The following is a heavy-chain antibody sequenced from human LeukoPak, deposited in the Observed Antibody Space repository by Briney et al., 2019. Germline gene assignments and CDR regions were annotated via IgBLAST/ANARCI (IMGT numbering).Heavy chain of an antibody. CDR1: GLTFSSSW. D-gene: IGHD5-18*01. V-gene: IGHV3-7*01. J-gene: IGHJ4*02. CDR3: ARDLAYSRLDY. CDR2: INPDGNKK. Sequence: AGGSLRLSCAVSGLTFSSSWMDWVRQAPGKGLEWVASINPDGNKKYSADSVKGRFATSRDNAENSLYLQMNSLRVEGTAFYYCARDLAYSRLDYWGQGMLVTVSS.